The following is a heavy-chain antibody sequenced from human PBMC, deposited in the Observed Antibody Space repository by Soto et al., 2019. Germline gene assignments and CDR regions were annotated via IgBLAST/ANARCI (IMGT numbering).Heavy chain of an antibody. D-gene: IGHD6-13*01. J-gene: IGHJ4*02. CDR1: EFTFSNYA. CDR3: AKDRRQLMVYFDS. V-gene: IGHV3-23*01. Sequence: EVQLLESGGGLVQPGGSLRLSCAASEFTFSNYAMSWVRQAPGKGLEWVSSISDNGGTTYYADSVKGRFTISRDNSKKWLFFKMNSLGAEATAVYYWAKDRRQLMVYFDSGGQGTQVPVSS. CDR2: ISDNGGTT.